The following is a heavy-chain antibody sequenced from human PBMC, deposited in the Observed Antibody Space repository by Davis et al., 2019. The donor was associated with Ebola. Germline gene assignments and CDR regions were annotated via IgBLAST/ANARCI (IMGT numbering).Heavy chain of an antibody. Sequence: MPSETLSLTCTVSGAPITSFYWSWIRQPPGKGLEWIGYIYYSGITHYNPSLKSRVTISVDTSKNQFSLKLRSVTAADTAVYFCASSGISHFFYYGLDVWGQGTTVTVSS. J-gene: IGHJ6*02. CDR2: IYYSGIT. V-gene: IGHV4-59*01. D-gene: IGHD3-3*02. CDR3: ASSGISHFFYYGLDV. CDR1: GAPITSFY.